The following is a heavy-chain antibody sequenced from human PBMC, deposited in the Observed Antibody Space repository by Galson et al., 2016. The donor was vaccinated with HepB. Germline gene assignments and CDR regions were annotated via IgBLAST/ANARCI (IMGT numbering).Heavy chain of an antibody. J-gene: IGHJ6*02. CDR3: ARDRLTSVTRHWTGTTYSYYGMDV. V-gene: IGHV3-7*03. CDR2: IKQDGCEK. Sequence: MSWVRQSPGKGLAWVANIKQDGCEKYYVDSVKGRFTISRDNARNSLYLQVNGLRADDTAVYYCARDRLTSVTRHWTGTTYSYYGMDVWGQGTTVTVSS. D-gene: IGHD1-14*01.